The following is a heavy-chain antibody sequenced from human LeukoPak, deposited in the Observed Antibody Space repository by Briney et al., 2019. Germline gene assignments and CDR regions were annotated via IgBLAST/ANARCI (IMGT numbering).Heavy chain of an antibody. D-gene: IGHD7-27*01. J-gene: IGHJ6*02. CDR2: IYYSGST. CDR3: ARVPLAWGSHYYGMDV. Sequence: SETLSLTCTVSGGSISSYYWSWIRQPPGKGLEWIGYIYYSGSTNYNPSLKSRVTISIDTSKNQFSLKLSSVTAADTAVYYCARVPLAWGSHYYGMDVWGQGTTVTVSS. CDR1: GGSISSYY. V-gene: IGHV4-59*01.